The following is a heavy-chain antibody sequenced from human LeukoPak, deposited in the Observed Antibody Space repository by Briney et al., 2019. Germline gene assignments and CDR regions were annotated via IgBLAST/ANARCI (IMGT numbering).Heavy chain of an antibody. V-gene: IGHV3-66*01. D-gene: IGHD6-19*01. J-gene: IGHJ6*02. Sequence: GGSLRLSCAASGFTVSSSSMNWVRLGPGKGLEWVSVISSDGNTYYADSVKGRFTISRDNSRNTLSLQMHGLRADDTAVYYCARGQEQFSSPWQWGPRRKNFYYYGMDVWGQGATVTVSS. CDR1: GFTVSSSS. CDR3: ARGQEQFSSPWQWGPRRKNFYYYGMDV. CDR2: ISSDGNT.